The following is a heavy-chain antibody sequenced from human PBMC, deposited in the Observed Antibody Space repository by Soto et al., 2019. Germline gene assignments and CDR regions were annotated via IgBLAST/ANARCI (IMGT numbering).Heavy chain of an antibody. Sequence: SVKVSCKASGGTFSSYAISWVRQAPGQGLEWMGGIIPIFGTANYAQKFQGRVTITADESTSTAYMELSSLRSEDTAVYYCASGIAAAGFYYYYYGMDVWGQGTPVTVSS. CDR3: ASGIAAAGFYYYYYGMDV. CDR2: IIPIFGTA. J-gene: IGHJ6*02. V-gene: IGHV1-69*13. CDR1: GGTFSSYA. D-gene: IGHD6-13*01.